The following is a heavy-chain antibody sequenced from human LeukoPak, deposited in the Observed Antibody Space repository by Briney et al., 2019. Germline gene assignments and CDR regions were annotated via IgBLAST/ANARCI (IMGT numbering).Heavy chain of an antibody. CDR2: ISAYNGNT. V-gene: IGHV1-18*01. Sequence: ASVKVSYKASGYTFTSYGISWVRQAAGQGLEWMGWISAYNGNTNYAQKLQGRVTMTTDTSTSTAYMELRSLRSDDTAVYYCARGLDTMVRGVIQKPSMDVWGQGTTVTVSS. CDR1: GYTFTSYG. J-gene: IGHJ6*02. D-gene: IGHD3-10*01. CDR3: ARGLDTMVRGVIQKPSMDV.